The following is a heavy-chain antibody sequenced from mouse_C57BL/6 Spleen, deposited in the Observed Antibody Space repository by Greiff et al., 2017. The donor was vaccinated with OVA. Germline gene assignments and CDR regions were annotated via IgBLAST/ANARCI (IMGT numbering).Heavy chain of an antibody. CDR2: IYPGSGNT. CDR3: ARLATVVDY. CDR1: GYTFTDYY. Sequence: LVESGAELVRPGASVKLSCKASGYTFTDYYINWVKQRPGQGLEWIARIYPGSGNTYYNEKFKGKATLTAEKSSSTAYMQLSSLTSEDSAVYFCARLATVVDYWGQGTTLTVSS. D-gene: IGHD1-1*01. V-gene: IGHV1-76*01. J-gene: IGHJ2*01.